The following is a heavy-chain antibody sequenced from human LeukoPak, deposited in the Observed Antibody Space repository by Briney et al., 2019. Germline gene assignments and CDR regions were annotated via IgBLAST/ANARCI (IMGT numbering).Heavy chain of an antibody. CDR2: MSNSGENT. CDR1: GFTFSSYS. J-gene: IGHJ4*02. V-gene: IGHV3-30*18. Sequence: GRSLRLSCAASGFTFSSYSMQWVRHTPGKRLEWVGIMSNSGENTFYGEAVKGRFTISRDNSQNTLYLQMNSLRPEDTAVYYCAKGGASVTRYVDYWGQGTLVTVSS. D-gene: IGHD4-17*01. CDR3: AKGGASVTRYVDY.